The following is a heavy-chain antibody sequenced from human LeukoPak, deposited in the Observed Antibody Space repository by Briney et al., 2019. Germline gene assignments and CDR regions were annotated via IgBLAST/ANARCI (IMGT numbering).Heavy chain of an antibody. CDR2: IGLSSSRT. V-gene: IGHV3-48*04. CDR3: ARDHNYAFDN. Sequence: GGALRLSCSASGFIFIDYSMNWVRQAPGKGLEWISYIGLSSSRTMYADSVKGRFPISGDNAKTSLYLEMNSLRVEDTAVYFCARDHNYAFDNWGQGILVTVSS. D-gene: IGHD1-1*01. CDR1: GFIFIDYS. J-gene: IGHJ4*02.